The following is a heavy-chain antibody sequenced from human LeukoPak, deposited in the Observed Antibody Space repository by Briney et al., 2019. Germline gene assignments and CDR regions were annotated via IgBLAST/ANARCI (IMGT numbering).Heavy chain of an antibody. Sequence: GGSLGLSCAASGFTFSSYAMSWVRQAPGKGLEWVSAISGSGGSTYYADSVKGRFTISRDNSKNTLYLQMNSLRAEDTAVYYCAKVSYYYYDSSGYFLDAFDIWGQGTMVTVSS. J-gene: IGHJ3*02. CDR1: GFTFSSYA. D-gene: IGHD3-22*01. CDR3: AKVSYYYYDSSGYFLDAFDI. V-gene: IGHV3-23*01. CDR2: ISGSGGST.